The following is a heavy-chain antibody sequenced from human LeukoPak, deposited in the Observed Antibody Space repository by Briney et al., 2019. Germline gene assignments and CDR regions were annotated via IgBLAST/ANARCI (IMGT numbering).Heavy chain of an antibody. CDR1: GFTFSDYG. J-gene: IGHJ6*02. D-gene: IGHD3-3*01. Sequence: PGGSLRLSCAASGFTFSDYGMHWVRQAPGKGLQWVALIWYDGSNKYYTDSVKGRFTISRDNSKNTLYLQMNSLRAEDTAVYYCARDGVTNYGMDVWGQGTAVTVSS. CDR3: ARDGVTNYGMDV. V-gene: IGHV3-33*01. CDR2: IWYDGSNK.